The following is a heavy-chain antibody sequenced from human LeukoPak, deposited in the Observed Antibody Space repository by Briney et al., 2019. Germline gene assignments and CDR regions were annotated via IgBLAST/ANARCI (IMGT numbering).Heavy chain of an antibody. D-gene: IGHD4-17*01. V-gene: IGHV3-33*01. Sequence: PGGSLRLSCAASGFTFRVYAMHWVRQTPGKGLEWVAVIWSDENNKHYADSVKGRFTISRDNSKNTLYLQMNSLRAEDTAVYYCVRGDYGDYTLFDYWGQGTLVTVSS. J-gene: IGHJ4*02. CDR1: GFTFRVYA. CDR2: IWSDENNK. CDR3: VRGDYGDYTLFDY.